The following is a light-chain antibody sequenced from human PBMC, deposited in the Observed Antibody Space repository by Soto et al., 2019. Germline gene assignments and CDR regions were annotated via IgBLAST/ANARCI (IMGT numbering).Light chain of an antibody. CDR3: QQSYTLT. Sequence: DIQMTQSPSSLSASVGDRVTITCQASQDISNYLNWYQQKPGKAPKLLIYDASNLETGVPSRFSGSGSGTDFTFTISSLQPEDFATYYCQQSYTLTFGGGTKVEIK. CDR1: QDISNY. V-gene: IGKV1-33*01. J-gene: IGKJ4*01. CDR2: DAS.